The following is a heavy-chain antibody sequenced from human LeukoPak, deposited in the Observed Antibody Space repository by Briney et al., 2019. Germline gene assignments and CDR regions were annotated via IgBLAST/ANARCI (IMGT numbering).Heavy chain of an antibody. Sequence: ASVKVSCKASGYTFTSYGISWVRQAPGQGLEWMGWISAYNGNTNYAQKLQGRVTMTTDTSTSTAYMELRSLRSDDTAVYYCARDIPLTDIVVVPAALVWGQGTLVTVSS. J-gene: IGHJ4*02. CDR3: ARDIPLTDIVVVPAALV. CDR2: ISAYNGNT. CDR1: GYTFTSYG. D-gene: IGHD2-2*01. V-gene: IGHV1-18*01.